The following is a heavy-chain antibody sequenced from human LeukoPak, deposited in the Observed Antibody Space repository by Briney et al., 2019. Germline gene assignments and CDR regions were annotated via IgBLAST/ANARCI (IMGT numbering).Heavy chain of an antibody. D-gene: IGHD1-1*01. V-gene: IGHV3-74*01. CDR2: INSDGSST. Sequence: PGGSLRLSCVVSGFTFSNYWMHWVRQAPGKGLVWVSRINSDGSSTTSADSVKGRFTVSRDNAENTLFLQMNSLRADDTAVYFCARGNAHAFDIWGQGTMVTVSS. CDR1: GFTFSNYW. J-gene: IGHJ3*02. CDR3: ARGNAHAFDI.